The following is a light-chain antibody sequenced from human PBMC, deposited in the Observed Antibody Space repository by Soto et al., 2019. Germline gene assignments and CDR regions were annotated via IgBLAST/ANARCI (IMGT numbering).Light chain of an antibody. J-gene: IGLJ1*01. CDR3: SSYAGSNNFV. V-gene: IGLV2-8*01. CDR1: SSDIGAYIY. CDR2: EVS. Sequence: QSALTQPPSASGSPGQSVTISCTGTSSDIGAYIYVSWYQQHPGKAPKLMISEVSRRPSGVPERFSGSKSGNTASLTVSSLQADYEAHHYSSSYAGSNNFVFGTGTKLTVL.